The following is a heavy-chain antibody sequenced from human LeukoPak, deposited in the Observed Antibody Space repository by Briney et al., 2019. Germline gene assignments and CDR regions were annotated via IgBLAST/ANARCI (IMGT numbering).Heavy chain of an antibody. D-gene: IGHD3-3*01. Sequence: PGVSLRLSCAASGFTFSSYAMSWVRQAPGKGLEWVSAISGSGGSTYYAGSVKGRFTISRDNSKNTLYLQMDSLRAEDTAVYYCAKGGDDFWSGYSDYWGQGTLVTVSS. V-gene: IGHV3-23*01. J-gene: IGHJ4*02. CDR2: ISGSGGST. CDR1: GFTFSSYA. CDR3: AKGGDDFWSGYSDY.